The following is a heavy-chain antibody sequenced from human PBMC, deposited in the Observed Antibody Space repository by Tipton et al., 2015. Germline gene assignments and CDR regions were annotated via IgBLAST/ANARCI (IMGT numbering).Heavy chain of an antibody. CDR2: ISYDGSDK. CDR1: GFNFIKYD. V-gene: IGHV3-30*18. D-gene: IGHD3-22*01. J-gene: IGHJ3*01. Sequence: SLRLSCAAPGFNFIKYDMHWVRQAPGKGPEWVAIISYDGSDKYYADSVRGRFTISRDNSKNTMYLQMNSLRAEDTAVYYCSKSYFDSRGYFWKWVFDVWGQGTMVTVSS. CDR3: SKSYFDSRGYFWKWVFDV.